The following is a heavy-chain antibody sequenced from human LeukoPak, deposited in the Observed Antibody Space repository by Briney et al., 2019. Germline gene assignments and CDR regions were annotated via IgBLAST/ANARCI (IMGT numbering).Heavy chain of an antibody. J-gene: IGHJ4*02. D-gene: IGHD2-21*02. CDR2: INHSGST. V-gene: IGHV4-34*01. CDR3: ARRYSGGGCYNY. CDR1: GGSFSDYY. Sequence: PSETLSLTCAVYGGSFSDYYWTWIRQPPGKGLEWIGEINHSGSTNHNPSLKSRVTISVDTSKNQFSLELRSVTAADTAVYYCARRYSGGGCYNYWGQGTLITVSS.